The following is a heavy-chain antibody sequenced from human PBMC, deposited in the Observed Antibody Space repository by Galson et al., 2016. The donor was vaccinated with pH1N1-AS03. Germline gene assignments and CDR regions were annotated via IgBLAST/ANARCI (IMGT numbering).Heavy chain of an antibody. Sequence: LRLSCATSGFDFSRSPMHWVRQAPGKGLEWVSVISFESSNKRYADSVEGRLVISRDDSNNMVYLQMNSLRSEDTAVYYCARGRVFDDSYYGLDVWGQGTTVIVSS. CDR1: GFDFSRSP. V-gene: IGHV3-30*09. D-gene: IGHD3-10*02. CDR3: ARGRVFDDSYYGLDV. J-gene: IGHJ6*02. CDR2: ISFESSNK.